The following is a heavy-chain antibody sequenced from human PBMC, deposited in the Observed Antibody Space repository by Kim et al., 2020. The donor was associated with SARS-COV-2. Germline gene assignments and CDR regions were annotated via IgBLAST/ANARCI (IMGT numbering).Heavy chain of an antibody. V-gene: IGHV3-33*01. CDR2: SNK. D-gene: IGHD3-16*01. J-gene: IGHJ4*02. Sequence: SNKYYADSVKGRFTISRDNSKNTLYLQMNSLRAEDTAVYYCASEGGSGYWGQGTLVTVSS. CDR3: ASEGGSGY.